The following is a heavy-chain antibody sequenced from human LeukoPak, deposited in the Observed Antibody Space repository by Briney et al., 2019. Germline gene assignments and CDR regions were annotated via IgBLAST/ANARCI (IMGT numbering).Heavy chain of an antibody. CDR2: IYSGGST. J-gene: IGHJ6*02. CDR1: GFTVSSNY. V-gene: IGHV3-53*01. CDR3: ARDSTVTTDHAEKYYYYGMDV. D-gene: IGHD4-17*01. Sequence: GGSLTLSCAASGFTVSSNYMSWVRQAPGKGLEWVSVIYSGGSTYYADSVKGRFTISRDNSKNTLYLQMNSLRAEDTAVYYCARDSTVTTDHAEKYYYYGMDVWGQGTTVTVSS.